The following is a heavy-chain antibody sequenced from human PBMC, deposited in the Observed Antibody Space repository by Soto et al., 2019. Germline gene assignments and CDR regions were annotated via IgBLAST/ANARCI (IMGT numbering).Heavy chain of an antibody. CDR1: GYTFASYG. Sequence: QVQLVQSGAEVKKPGASVKVSCEVSGYTFASYGISWARQAPGQGLEWMGWINTYNGNINYAQKFQGRVTMTTDTSTSTAYMELRSLRSDDTALYYCARERGGYKDLDYWGQGTRVTVSS. CDR2: INTYNGNI. CDR3: ARERGGYKDLDY. J-gene: IGHJ4*02. D-gene: IGHD1-26*01. V-gene: IGHV1-18*01.